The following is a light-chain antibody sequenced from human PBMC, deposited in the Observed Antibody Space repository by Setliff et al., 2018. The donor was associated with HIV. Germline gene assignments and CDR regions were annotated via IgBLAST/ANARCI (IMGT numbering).Light chain of an antibody. CDR3: SSYTSSSTYV. J-gene: IGLJ1*01. CDR1: SSDVGGYNY. V-gene: IGLV2-14*01. Sequence: SVLTQPASVSGSPGQSITISCTGTSSDVGGYNYVSWYQQHPGKAPKLMIYDVTKRPSGVSYRFSGSKSGNTASLTISGLQSEDEADYYCSSYTSSSTYVFGTGTKVTVL. CDR2: DVT.